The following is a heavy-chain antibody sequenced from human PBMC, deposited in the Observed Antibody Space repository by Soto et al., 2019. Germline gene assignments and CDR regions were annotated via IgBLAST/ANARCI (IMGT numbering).Heavy chain of an antibody. Sequence: QVQLVQSGAEVKKPGSSVKVSCKASRDTFTNYAISWVRQAPGQGLEWMGGIIPFYGTAHYAQKFQDRVTIIADTSTSTADMKLSSLRPEDTAVYYCARDLGGCSAGSCRYNWLDSWGQGTLVTVSS. CDR1: RDTFTNYA. V-gene: IGHV1-69*06. CDR3: ARDLGGCSAGSCRYNWLDS. CDR2: IIPFYGTA. D-gene: IGHD2-15*01. J-gene: IGHJ5*01.